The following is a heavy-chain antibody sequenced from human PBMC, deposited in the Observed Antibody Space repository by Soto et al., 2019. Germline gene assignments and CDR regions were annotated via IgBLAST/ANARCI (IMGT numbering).Heavy chain of an antibody. CDR3: ARLSDY. Sequence: GESLKISCRASGYGFPTYWISWVRQMPGKGLEWMGRIDPSDSKTYYSPSFQGHVTISADKSTSTAYLQLNNLKASDTAMYYCARLSDYWGQGTQVTVSS. J-gene: IGHJ4*02. CDR1: GYGFPTYW. V-gene: IGHV5-10-1*01. CDR2: IDPSDSKT.